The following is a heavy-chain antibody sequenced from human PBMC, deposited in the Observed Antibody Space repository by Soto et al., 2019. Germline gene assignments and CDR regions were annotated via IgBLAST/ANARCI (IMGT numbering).Heavy chain of an antibody. CDR3: ARVLSAMADFDY. D-gene: IGHD5-18*01. J-gene: IGHJ4*02. CDR1: GGTFSSYA. CDR2: IIPVYGTA. Sequence: GASVKVSCKASGGTFSSYAISWVRQAPGQGLEWMGGIIPVYGTAKYAQKFQGRVTITADESTSTAYMELSSLRSEDTAVYYCARVLSAMADFDYWGQGTLVTVSS. V-gene: IGHV1-69*13.